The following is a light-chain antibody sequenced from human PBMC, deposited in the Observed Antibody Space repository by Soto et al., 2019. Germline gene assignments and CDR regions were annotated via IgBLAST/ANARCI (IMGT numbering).Light chain of an antibody. J-gene: IGLJ1*01. V-gene: IGLV2-14*03. CDR3: SSYTSISTLV. CDR2: DVS. Sequence: QSALTQPASVSGSPGQSITISCTGTSSDVGVYNYVSWYQQHPGKAPKLMIYDVSNRPSGVSNRFSGSKSGNTASLTISGLRAEDEADYYCSSYTSISTLVFGTGTKLTVL. CDR1: SSDVGVYNY.